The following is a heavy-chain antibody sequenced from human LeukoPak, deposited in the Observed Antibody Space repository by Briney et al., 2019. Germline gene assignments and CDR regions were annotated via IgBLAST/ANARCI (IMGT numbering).Heavy chain of an antibody. J-gene: IGHJ3*02. Sequence: SETLSLTCTVSGGSISSYYWSWIRQPPGKGLEWIGYIYYSGSTNYNPSLKSRVTISVDTSKNQFSLKLSSVTAADTAVYYCARGTMIDAFDIWGQGTMVTVSS. D-gene: IGHD3-22*01. CDR1: GGSISSYY. CDR3: ARGTMIDAFDI. V-gene: IGHV4-59*08. CDR2: IYYSGST.